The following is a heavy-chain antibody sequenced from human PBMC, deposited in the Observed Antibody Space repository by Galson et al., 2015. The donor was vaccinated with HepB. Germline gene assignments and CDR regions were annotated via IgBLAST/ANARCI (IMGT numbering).Heavy chain of an antibody. V-gene: IGHV4-31*03. CDR2: IHYSGTV. D-gene: IGHD4-17*01. CDR1: GGSISSGLFY. Sequence: QVQLQESGPGLVKPSQTLSLTCTVSGGSISSGLFYWSWIRQHPGKGLEWIGYIHYSGTVYYTPSLKSRVSISIDMSKNQFSLNLSSVTAADTAVYYCAKVLGGDLGGFDSWGQGTLVTVSS. J-gene: IGHJ4*02. CDR3: AKVLGGDLGGFDS.